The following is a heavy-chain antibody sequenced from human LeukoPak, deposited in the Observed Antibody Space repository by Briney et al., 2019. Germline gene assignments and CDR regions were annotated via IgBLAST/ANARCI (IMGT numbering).Heavy chain of an antibody. CDR3: ARNIGYYYDSSGGG. J-gene: IGHJ4*02. D-gene: IGHD3-22*01. V-gene: IGHV4-4*02. CDR2: IYHSGST. CDR1: GGSISSSNW. Sequence: PSETLSLTCAVSGGSISSSNWWSWVRQPPGKGLEWIGEIYHSGSTNYNPSLKSRVTISVDKSKNQFSLKLSSMTAADTAVYYCARNIGYYYDSSGGGWGQGTLVTVSS.